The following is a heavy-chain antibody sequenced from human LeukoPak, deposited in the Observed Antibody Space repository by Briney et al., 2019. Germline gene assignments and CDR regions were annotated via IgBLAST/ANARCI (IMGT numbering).Heavy chain of an antibody. Sequence: SETLSLTCAVYGGSFSGYYWSWLRQPPGKGLEWIGEINHSGSTKYNASLTSRGDISVGTTKNQFSLKLSSVTAADTAVYYCARRVGGSSWYVEPNSAEDYWGQGTLVTVSS. D-gene: IGHD6-13*01. V-gene: IGHV4-34*01. CDR1: GGSFSGYY. CDR2: INHSGST. CDR3: ARRVGGSSWYVEPNSAEDY. J-gene: IGHJ4*02.